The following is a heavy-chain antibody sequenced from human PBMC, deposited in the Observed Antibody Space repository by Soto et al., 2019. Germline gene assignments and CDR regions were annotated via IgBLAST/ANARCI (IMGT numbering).Heavy chain of an antibody. J-gene: IGHJ4*02. CDR3: ARVRIADTLEIDY. V-gene: IGHV3-11*01. CDR1: GFTFRDYY. CDR2: ISSSGSTI. D-gene: IGHD6-13*01. Sequence: GGSLRLSCAASGFTFRDYYMSWIRQAPGKGLECLSYISSSGSTIYYTDSVKGRFTISRDNAKDSLYLQMNSLRAEDSAVYYCARVRIADTLEIDYWGQGTLVTVS.